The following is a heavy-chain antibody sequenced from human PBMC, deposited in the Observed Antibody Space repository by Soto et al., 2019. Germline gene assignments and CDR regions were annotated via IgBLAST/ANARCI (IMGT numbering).Heavy chain of an antibody. CDR2: ISSSSSYI. CDR1: GFTFSSYS. J-gene: IGHJ3*02. CDR3: SGTGYGSGSYYKRTTPEGHDAFDI. Sequence: NPGGSLRLSCAASGFTFSSYSMNWVRQAPGKGLEWVSSISSSSSYIYYADSVKGRFTISRDNAKNSLYLQMNSLRAEDTAVYYCSGTGYGSGSYYKRTTPEGHDAFDIWGQGTMVTV. D-gene: IGHD3-10*01. V-gene: IGHV3-21*01.